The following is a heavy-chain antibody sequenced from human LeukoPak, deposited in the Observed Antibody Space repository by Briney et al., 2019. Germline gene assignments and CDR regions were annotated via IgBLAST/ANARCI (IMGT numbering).Heavy chain of an antibody. CDR1: GFTFSSYS. V-gene: IGHV3-21*01. CDR3: ARGRGYSSSFYYYYYMDV. CDR2: ISSSSSYI. Sequence: GGSLRLSCAASGFTFSSYSMNWVRQAPGKGLEWVSSISSSSSYIYYADSVKGRFTISRDNAKNSLYLQMNSLRAEDTAVYYCARGRGYSSSFYYYYYMDVWGKGTTVTVSS. J-gene: IGHJ6*03. D-gene: IGHD5-18*01.